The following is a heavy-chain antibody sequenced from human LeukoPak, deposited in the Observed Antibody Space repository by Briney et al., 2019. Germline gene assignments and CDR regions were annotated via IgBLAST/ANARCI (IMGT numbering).Heavy chain of an antibody. V-gene: IGHV3-15*01. J-gene: IGHJ4*02. D-gene: IGHD3-22*01. CDR3: ASGSNSFDSSDFDR. CDR1: GFTFANAW. Sequence: GGSLRLSCAASGFTFANAWMNWVRQAPGKGLEWVGRIRSRSDGGTPDYAAPVRGRFTISRDDSSYTLYLHMTGLKTEDTAVYYCASGSNSFDSSDFDRWGQGTMVTVSS. CDR2: IRSRSDGGTP.